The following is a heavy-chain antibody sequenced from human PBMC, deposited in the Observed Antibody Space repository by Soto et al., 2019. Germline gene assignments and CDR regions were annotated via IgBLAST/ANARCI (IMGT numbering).Heavy chain of an antibody. Sequence: QITLKESGPTLVKPTQTLTLTCTFSGFSLSTSGVGVGWIRQPPGKALEWLALIYWDDDKRYSPSLKSRLTITKDTSKNQVVLTMTNMDPVGTATYYCAHTRMVRGVIIPFDYWGQGTLVTVSS. CDR2: IYWDDDK. D-gene: IGHD3-10*01. J-gene: IGHJ4*02. CDR1: GFSLSTSGVG. V-gene: IGHV2-5*02. CDR3: AHTRMVRGVIIPFDY.